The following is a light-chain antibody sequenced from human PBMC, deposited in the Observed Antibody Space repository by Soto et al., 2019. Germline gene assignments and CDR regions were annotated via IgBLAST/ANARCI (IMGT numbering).Light chain of an antibody. Sequence: DIQMTQSPSTLSGSVGARVTITCRASQTISSWLAWYQQKPGKAPKLLSFKASTLKSGVPSRFRGSVSGTEFTLTISSLQPDDFATYYCQHYNSYSEAFGQGPKV. CDR1: QTISSW. CDR3: QHYNSYSEA. V-gene: IGKV1-5*03. CDR2: KAS. J-gene: IGKJ1*01.